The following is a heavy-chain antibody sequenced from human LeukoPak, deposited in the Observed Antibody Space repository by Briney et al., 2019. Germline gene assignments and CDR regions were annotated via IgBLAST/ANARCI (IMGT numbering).Heavy chain of an antibody. CDR1: GDSFSNDYY. Sequence: PSETLSLTCTVSGDSFSNDYYWGWLRQPPGKGLEWIGSVYHDGSTYYNPSLKSRLIISLDTSKRQFSLKLTSLTATDTAVYYCANADSEDFFDYWGRGTLVTVSS. D-gene: IGHD2-15*01. CDR2: VYHDGST. CDR3: ANADSEDFFDY. J-gene: IGHJ4*02. V-gene: IGHV4-38-2*02.